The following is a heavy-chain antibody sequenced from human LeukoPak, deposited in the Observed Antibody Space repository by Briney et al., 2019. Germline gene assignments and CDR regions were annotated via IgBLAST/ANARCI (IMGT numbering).Heavy chain of an antibody. D-gene: IGHD3-10*01. CDR3: ARENYGSGNAFDI. CDR2: IYYGGST. Sequence: PSETLSLTCSVSGDSINSNYWSWMRQPPGKGLEWIGYIYYGGSTNYNPSLKSRVSMSVDTSKNQFSLNLSSVTAADTAVYHCARENYGSGNAFDIWGQGTMVTVSS. V-gene: IGHV4-59*01. J-gene: IGHJ3*02. CDR1: GDSINSNY.